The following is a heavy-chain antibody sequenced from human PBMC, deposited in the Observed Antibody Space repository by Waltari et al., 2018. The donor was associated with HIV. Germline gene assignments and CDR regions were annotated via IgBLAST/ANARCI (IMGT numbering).Heavy chain of an antibody. CDR1: GASISSYY. CDR3: ARFPGVPAANINWLDP. CDR2: ISYSGRT. J-gene: IGHJ5*02. V-gene: IGHV4-59*01. Sequence: QVQLQESGPGLVKPSETLSLTCTVSGASISSYYWCWIRQPPGKGLEWIGYISYSGRTNYNPSLKSRLTISLDTSKNQFSLKLSSVTAADTAVYYCARFPGVPAANINWLDPWGQGTLVTVSS. D-gene: IGHD2-2*01.